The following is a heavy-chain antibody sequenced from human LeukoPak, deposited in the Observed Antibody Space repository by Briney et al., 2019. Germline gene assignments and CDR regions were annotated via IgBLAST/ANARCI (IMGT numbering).Heavy chain of an antibody. V-gene: IGHV5-51*01. CDR3: ARVRGDIVATIGFDY. J-gene: IGHJ4*02. CDR1: GYSFTSYW. D-gene: IGHD5-12*01. CDR2: IYPGDSDT. Sequence: GESLKISCKGSGYSFTSYWIGWVRQMPGKGPEWMGIIYPGDSDTRYSPSFQGQVTISADKSISTAYLQWSSLKASDTAMYYCARVRGDIVATIGFDYWGQGTLVTVSS.